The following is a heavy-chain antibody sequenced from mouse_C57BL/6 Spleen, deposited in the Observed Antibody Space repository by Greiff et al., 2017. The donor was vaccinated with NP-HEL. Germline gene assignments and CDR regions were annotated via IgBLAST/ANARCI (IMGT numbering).Heavy chain of an antibody. Sequence: VQLQQPGAELVKPGASVKLSCKASGYTFTSYWMQWVKQRPGQGLEWIGEIDPSDSYTNYNQKFKGKATLTVDTSSSTAYMQLSSLTSEDSAVYYCARSWVNWYFDVWGTGTTVTVSS. J-gene: IGHJ1*03. CDR2: IDPSDSYT. CDR1: GYTFTSYW. CDR3: ARSWVNWYFDV. D-gene: IGHD2-1*01. V-gene: IGHV1-50*01.